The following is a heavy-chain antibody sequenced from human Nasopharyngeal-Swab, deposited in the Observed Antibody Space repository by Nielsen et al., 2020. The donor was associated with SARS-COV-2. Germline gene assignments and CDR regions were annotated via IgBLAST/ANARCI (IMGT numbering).Heavy chain of an antibody. Sequence: GESLKISCAASGSASSGNWMHWIRQAPGKQLVWVSAINFDGSTRNYAGSVKGRFTISRDNAKNSLYLQMNSLRAEDTAVYYCAGGNSADHWGQGTLVTVSS. CDR2: INFDGSTR. V-gene: IGHV3-74*01. CDR3: AGGNSADH. CDR1: GSASSGNW. D-gene: IGHD4-23*01. J-gene: IGHJ4*02.